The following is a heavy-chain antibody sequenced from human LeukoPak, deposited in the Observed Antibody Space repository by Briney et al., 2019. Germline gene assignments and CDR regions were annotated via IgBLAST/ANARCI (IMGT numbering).Heavy chain of an antibody. CDR3: ASWPPFDY. CDR1: GGSFSGYY. CDR2: INHSGST. J-gene: IGHJ4*02. Sequence: PSETLSLTCAVYGGSFSGYYWSLIRQPPGKGLEWIGEINHSGSTNYNPSLKSRVTISVDTSKNQFSLKLSSVTAADTAVYYCASWPPFDYWGQGTLVTVSS. V-gene: IGHV4-34*01.